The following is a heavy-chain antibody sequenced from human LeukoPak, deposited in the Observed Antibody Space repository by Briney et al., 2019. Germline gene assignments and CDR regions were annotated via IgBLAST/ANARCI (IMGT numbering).Heavy chain of an antibody. CDR3: ARGAPYCSGGSCMYYFDY. Sequence: PSETLSLTCTVSGGSISTISYFWTWIRQPAGKGLEWIGRIYPSGSTNYNPSLKRRVTISLDTSKNQFSLKLSSVTAADTAVYYCARGAPYCSGGSCMYYFDYWGQGTLVTVSS. D-gene: IGHD2-15*01. CDR2: IYPSGST. CDR1: GGSISTISYF. V-gene: IGHV4-61*02. J-gene: IGHJ4*02.